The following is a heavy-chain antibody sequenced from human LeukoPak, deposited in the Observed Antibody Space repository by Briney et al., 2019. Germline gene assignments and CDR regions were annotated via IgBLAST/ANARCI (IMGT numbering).Heavy chain of an antibody. D-gene: IGHD4-17*01. CDR1: GGSISSSSYY. CDR3: ARLDGDYVRPLRA. J-gene: IGHJ5*02. CDR2: IYYSGST. V-gene: IGHV4-39*01. Sequence: PSETLSLTCTVSGGSISSSSYYWGWIRQPPGKGLEWIGSIYYSGSTYYNPSLKSRVTISVDTSKNQYSLKLSSVTAADTAVYYCARLDGDYVRPLRAWGQGTLVTVSS.